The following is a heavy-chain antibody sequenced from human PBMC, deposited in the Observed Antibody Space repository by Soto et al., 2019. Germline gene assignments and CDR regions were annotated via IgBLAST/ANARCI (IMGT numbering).Heavy chain of an antibody. CDR3: ARDGRYSYGFYYYYYGMDV. D-gene: IGHD5-18*01. CDR2: IIPIFGTA. CDR1: GGTFISYA. J-gene: IGHJ6*02. V-gene: IGHV1-69*13. Sequence: XSVKVSVKASGGTFISYAISWVRQAPGQGLEWMGGIIPIFGTANYAQKFQGRVTITADESTSTAYMELSSLRSEDTAVYYCARDGRYSYGFYYYYYGMDVWGQGTTVTVSS.